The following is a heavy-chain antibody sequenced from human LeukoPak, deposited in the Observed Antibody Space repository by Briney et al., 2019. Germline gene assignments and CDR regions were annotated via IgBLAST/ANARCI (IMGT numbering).Heavy chain of an antibody. J-gene: IGHJ6*03. CDR2: IIPSFGTA. CDR1: GGTFSSYA. D-gene: IGHD4-17*01. V-gene: IGHV1-69*13. Sequence: SVKVSCKASGGTFSSYAISWVRQAPGQGLEWMGGIIPSFGTANYAQKFQGRVTITADESTSTAYMELSSLRSEDTAVYYCARAHYGDFYMDVWGKGTTVTISS. CDR3: ARAHYGDFYMDV.